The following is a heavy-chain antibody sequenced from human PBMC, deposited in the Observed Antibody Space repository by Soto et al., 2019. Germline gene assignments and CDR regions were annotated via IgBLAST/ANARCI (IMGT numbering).Heavy chain of an antibody. Sequence: ESGGGVVPPGRSLRLSCAASGFTFSSYAMHWVRQAPGKGLEWVAVISYDGSNKYYADSVKGRFTISRDNSKNTLYLQMNSLRAEDTAVYYCARDVARAVAGNFDLWGRGTLVTVSS. D-gene: IGHD6-19*01. CDR3: ARDVARAVAGNFDL. J-gene: IGHJ2*01. CDR2: ISYDGSNK. CDR1: GFTFSSYA. V-gene: IGHV3-30-3*01.